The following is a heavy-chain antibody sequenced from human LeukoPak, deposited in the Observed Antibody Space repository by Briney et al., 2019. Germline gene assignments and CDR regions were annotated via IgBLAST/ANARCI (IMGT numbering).Heavy chain of an antibody. Sequence: GGSLRLSCAASGFTFSSYAMSWVRQAPGKGLEWVSAISGSGGSTHYADSVKDRFTISRDNSKNTLYLQMNSLRAEDTAVYYCAPWSGGGGYWGQGTLVTVSS. CDR1: GFTFSSYA. V-gene: IGHV3-23*01. CDR3: APWSGGGGY. D-gene: IGHD3-3*01. J-gene: IGHJ4*02. CDR2: ISGSGGST.